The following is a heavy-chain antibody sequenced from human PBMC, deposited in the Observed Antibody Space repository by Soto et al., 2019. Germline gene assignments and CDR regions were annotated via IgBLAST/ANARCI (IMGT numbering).Heavy chain of an antibody. V-gene: IGHV1-2*02. J-gene: IGHJ3*02. CDR1: GETFTGYY. D-gene: IGHD3-10*01. Sequence: SVEVSCYASGETFTGYYMHWVRQAPGQGLEGMGWINPNSGGTTYAQKFQGRVTMTRDTSISTAYMELSRLRSDDTAVYYCARRILWFGELLERDAFDIWGQGTMVTVSS. CDR2: INPNSGGT. CDR3: ARRILWFGELLERDAFDI.